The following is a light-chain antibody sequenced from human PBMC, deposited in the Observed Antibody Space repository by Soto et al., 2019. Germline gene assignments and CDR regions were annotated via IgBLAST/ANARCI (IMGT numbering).Light chain of an antibody. V-gene: IGKV3-20*01. CDR3: QQYGSSGT. CDR2: GAS. Sequence: EILLTQSQGTLSLSPVESATLSCRASQYVSVRFLAWYQQKPGQAPMLLIYGASNRATGIPDKFSGSGSGTDFTLTISRLEPEDFAVYYCQQYGSSGTFGQGTKVDNK. J-gene: IGKJ1*01. CDR1: QYVSVRF.